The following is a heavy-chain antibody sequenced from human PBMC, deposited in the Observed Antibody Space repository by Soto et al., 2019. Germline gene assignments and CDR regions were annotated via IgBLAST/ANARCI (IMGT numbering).Heavy chain of an antibody. Sequence: NPSETLSLTCTVSGGSISSYYWSWIRQPPGKGLEWIGYIYYSGNTNYNPSLKSRVTISVDTSKNQISLKVSSLTAADTAVYYCARNRGYYGYGSLFDPWGQGTMVSVSS. CDR3: ARNRGYYGYGSLFDP. CDR1: GGSISSYY. V-gene: IGHV4-59*01. D-gene: IGHD3-10*01. CDR2: IYYSGNT. J-gene: IGHJ5*02.